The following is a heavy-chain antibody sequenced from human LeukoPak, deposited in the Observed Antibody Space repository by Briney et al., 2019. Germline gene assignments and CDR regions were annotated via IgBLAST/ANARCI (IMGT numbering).Heavy chain of an antibody. CDR2: IYSGGST. Sequence: GGSLRLSCAASGFTFTNACMNWVRQAPGKGLEWVSVIYSGGSTYYADSVKGRFTISRDNSKNTLYLQMNSLRAEDTAVYYCARGIWWDYWGQGTLVTVSS. CDR3: ARGIWWDY. V-gene: IGHV3-53*01. J-gene: IGHJ4*02. D-gene: IGHD4/OR15-4a*01. CDR1: GFTFTNAC.